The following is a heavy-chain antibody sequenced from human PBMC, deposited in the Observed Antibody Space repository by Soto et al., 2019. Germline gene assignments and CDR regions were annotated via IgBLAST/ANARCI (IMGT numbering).Heavy chain of an antibody. J-gene: IGHJ5*02. V-gene: IGHV1-8*01. Sequence: ASVKVSCKASGYTFTTYDINWVRQATGQGLEWMGWMNPNSGDTGYAEKFQGRVTMTRNTAINTAYMELNSLTSEDTAVYFCARGRDYAFWSGLNWFDPWGQGTLVTVSS. CDR2: MNPNSGDT. CDR1: GYTFTTYD. D-gene: IGHD3-3*01. CDR3: ARGRDYAFWSGLNWFDP.